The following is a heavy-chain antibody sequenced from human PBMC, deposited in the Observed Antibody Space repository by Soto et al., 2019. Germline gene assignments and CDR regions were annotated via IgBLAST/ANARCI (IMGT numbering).Heavy chain of an antibody. CDR3: ARLLYCSSSSCYAGGYHFDY. Sequence: PSETLSLTCTVSGDSISSSSYYWGWIRQPPGKGLEWIGTIYYTGSTYYNPSLKSRVTISVDTSKNQFSLKLSSVTATDTAVYYCARLLYCSSSSCYAGGYHFDYWGQGTLVTVSS. V-gene: IGHV4-39*01. CDR1: GDSISSSSYY. J-gene: IGHJ4*02. CDR2: IYYTGST. D-gene: IGHD2-2*01.